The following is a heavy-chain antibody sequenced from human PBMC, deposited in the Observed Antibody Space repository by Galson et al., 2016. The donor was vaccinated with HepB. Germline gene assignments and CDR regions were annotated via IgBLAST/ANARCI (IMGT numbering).Heavy chain of an antibody. D-gene: IGHD3-3*01. CDR1: GFTFSSYG. V-gene: IGHV3-33*01. CDR3: ARDPFWSGYYNFDY. CDR2: IWYDGSNK. Sequence: SLRLSCAASGFTFSSYGMHWVRQAPGKGLEWVAVIWYDGSNKYYADSVEGRFTISRDNSKNTLYLQMNSLRAEDTAVYYCARDPFWSGYYNFDYWGQGTLVTVSS. J-gene: IGHJ4*02.